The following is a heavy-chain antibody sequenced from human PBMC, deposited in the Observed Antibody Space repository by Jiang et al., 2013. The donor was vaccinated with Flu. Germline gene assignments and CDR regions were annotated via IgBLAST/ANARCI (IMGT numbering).Heavy chain of an antibody. CDR3: ARGGSACFWSGWGHYYYGMDV. D-gene: IGHD3-3*01. CDR2: ISYDGNNK. Sequence: WVRQVPGKGLEWVSFISYDGNNKYYADSVKGRFTISRDNSENTVSLQMSSPRAEDTALYYCARGGSACFWSGWGHYYYGMDVWGQGTSVTVSS. J-gene: IGHJ6*02. V-gene: IGHV3-30*03.